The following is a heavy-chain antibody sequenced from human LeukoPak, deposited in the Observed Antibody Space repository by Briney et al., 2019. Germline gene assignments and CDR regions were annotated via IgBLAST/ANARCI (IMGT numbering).Heavy chain of an antibody. J-gene: IGHJ4*02. Sequence: PGGSLRLSCAASGFTFSSYGMHWVRQAPGKGLEWVAFIRYDGSNKYYADSVKGRFTISRDNSKNTLYLQMNSLRAEDTAVYYCGWVVAVPAAPSISIDYWGQGTLVTVSS. CDR2: IRYDGSNK. D-gene: IGHD2-2*01. CDR3: GWVVAVPAAPSISIDY. V-gene: IGHV3-30*02. CDR1: GFTFSSYG.